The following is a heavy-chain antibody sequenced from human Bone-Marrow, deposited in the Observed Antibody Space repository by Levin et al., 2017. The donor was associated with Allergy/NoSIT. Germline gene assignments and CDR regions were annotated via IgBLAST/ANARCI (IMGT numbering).Heavy chain of an antibody. D-gene: IGHD6-19*01. J-gene: IGHJ4*02. CDR1: GFTFNDHW. V-gene: IGHV3-7*03. CDR3: ARYARGWDFDY. Sequence: LAGGSLRLSCAASGFTFNDHWMSWVRQAPGKGLQWVANIKQDGSVKNYVDSVMGRFTISRDNARNSLYLEMNSLRAEDTALYYCARYARGWDFDYWGQGIPVIVSS. CDR2: IKQDGSVK.